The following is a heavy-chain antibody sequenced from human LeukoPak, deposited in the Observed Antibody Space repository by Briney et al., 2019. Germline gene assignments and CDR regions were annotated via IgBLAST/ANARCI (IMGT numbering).Heavy chain of an antibody. V-gene: IGHV4-59*01. CDR3: ARETLDWFIDN. D-gene: IGHD3-9*01. Sequence: SETLSLTCTVSGGSITSYYWSWIRQPPGKGLEYIGHSYYTGSTNYNPSLKSRVTISVDTSRNQFSLRLSSVTAADTAVYYCARETLDWFIDNWGQGTLVTVSS. CDR2: SYYTGST. CDR1: GGSITSYY. J-gene: IGHJ4*02.